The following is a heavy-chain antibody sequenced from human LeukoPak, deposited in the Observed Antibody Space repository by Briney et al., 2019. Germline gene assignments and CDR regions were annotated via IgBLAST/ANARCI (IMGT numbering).Heavy chain of an antibody. Sequence: GGSLRLSCAASGFTFSSYAMSWVRQAPGKGLEWVAAISDSGGSTYYADSVKGRFTISRNNSKNTLYLQMNSLRAEDTAVYYCAKDRIAAAPPAAFDIWGQGTMVTVSS. V-gene: IGHV3-23*01. CDR1: GFTFSSYA. CDR2: ISDSGGST. D-gene: IGHD6-13*01. J-gene: IGHJ3*02. CDR3: AKDRIAAAPPAAFDI.